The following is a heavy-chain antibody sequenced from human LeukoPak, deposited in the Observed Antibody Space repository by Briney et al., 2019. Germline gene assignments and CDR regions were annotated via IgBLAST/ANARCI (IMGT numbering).Heavy chain of an antibody. Sequence: SETPSLTCTVSGGSISSYYWSWIRQPPGKGLEWIGYIYYSGSTNYNPSLKSRVTISVDTSKNQFSLKLSSVTAADTAVYYCARDSSSPNYYYYYYMDVWGKGTTVTVSS. CDR3: ARDSSSPNYYYYYYMDV. CDR2: IYYSGST. CDR1: GGSISSYY. J-gene: IGHJ6*03. D-gene: IGHD6-13*01. V-gene: IGHV4-59*12.